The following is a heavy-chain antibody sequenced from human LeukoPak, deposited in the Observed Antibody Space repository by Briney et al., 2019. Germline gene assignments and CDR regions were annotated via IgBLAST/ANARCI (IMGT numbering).Heavy chain of an antibody. CDR2: IYSGGST. CDR1: GFTVSSNY. V-gene: IGHV3-53*01. CDR3: ARGNSYYYDSSGAFDI. D-gene: IGHD3-22*01. J-gene: IGHJ3*02. Sequence: GGSLRLSCAASGFTVSSNYMSWVRQAPGKGLEWVSVIYSGGSTYYADSVKGRFTNSRDNSKNTLYLQMNSLRAEDTAVYYCARGNSYYYDSSGAFDIWGQGTMVTVSS.